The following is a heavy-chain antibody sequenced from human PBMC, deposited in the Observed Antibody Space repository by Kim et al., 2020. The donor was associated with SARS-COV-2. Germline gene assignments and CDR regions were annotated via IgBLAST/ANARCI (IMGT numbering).Heavy chain of an antibody. J-gene: IGHJ3*02. V-gene: IGHV3-33*01. CDR1: GFTFSGYG. D-gene: IGHD1-7*01. Sequence: GGSLRLSCAASGFTFSGYGMHWVRQAPGKGLEWVAVIWNDGSNKNYADSVKGRFTISRDNSENTLYLQINSLRAEDTVVYYCVRDGITGTTEAFDIWGQGTMVTVSS. CDR2: IWNDGSNK. CDR3: VRDGITGTTEAFDI.